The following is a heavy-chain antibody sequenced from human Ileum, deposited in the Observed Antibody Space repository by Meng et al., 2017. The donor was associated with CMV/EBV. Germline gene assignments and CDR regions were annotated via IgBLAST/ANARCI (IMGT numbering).Heavy chain of an antibody. CDR3: ARGFYDFWEPDY. CDR2: IYYTGTT. J-gene: IGHJ4*01. Sequence: QLQLQEPGPGLVKPSETLSLTCSVSGGSISSGSHFWVWIRQPPGKGLEWIGTIYYTGTTYYNPSLKSRVTISVDTSKNQFSLKLSSVTAADTALYYCARGFYDFWEPDYWGHGTLVTVSS. D-gene: IGHD3/OR15-3a*01. CDR1: GGSISSGSHF. V-gene: IGHV4-39*07.